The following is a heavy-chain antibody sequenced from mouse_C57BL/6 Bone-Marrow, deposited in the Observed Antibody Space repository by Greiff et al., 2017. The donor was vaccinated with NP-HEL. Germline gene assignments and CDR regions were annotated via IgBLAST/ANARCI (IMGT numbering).Heavy chain of an antibody. CDR1: GFTFSDFY. V-gene: IGHV7-1*01. CDR3: ARDNWDRRFDV. J-gene: IGHJ1*03. CDR2: SRNKANDYTT. D-gene: IGHD4-1*01. Sequence: EVKLMESGGGLVQSGRSLRLSCATSGFTFSDFYMEWVRQAPGKGLEWIAASRNKANDYTTEYSASVKGRFIVSRDTSHSILYLQMNALRAEDTAIYYCARDNWDRRFDVWGTGTTVTVSS.